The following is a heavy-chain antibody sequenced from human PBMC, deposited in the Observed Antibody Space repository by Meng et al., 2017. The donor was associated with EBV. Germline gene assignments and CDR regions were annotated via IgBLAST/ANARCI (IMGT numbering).Heavy chain of an antibody. J-gene: IGHJ5*02. CDR2: IYYSGST. D-gene: IGHD4-17*01. CDR3: ARGRYYGDYFWFDP. CDR1: GGSVSSGSYY. V-gene: IGHV4-61*01. Sequence: QVQVQESGPGLVKPSETLSLPCTVSGGSVSSGSYYWSWIRQPPGKGLEWIGYIYYSGSTNYNPSLKSRVTISVDTSKNQFSLKLSSVTAADTAVYYCARGRYYGDYFWFDPWGQGTLVTVSS.